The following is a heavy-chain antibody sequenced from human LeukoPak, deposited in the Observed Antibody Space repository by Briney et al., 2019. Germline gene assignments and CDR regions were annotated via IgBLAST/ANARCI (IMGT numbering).Heavy chain of an antibody. J-gene: IGHJ4*02. V-gene: IGHV3-74*01. CDR2: INSDGSST. D-gene: IGHD3-10*01. CDR1: GFSVSSYW. Sequence: SLRPSRAAPGFSVSSYWMDWVCKVPGKGLLWVSRINSDGSSTIYADSVKGRFTISRDNAKNTLYLQMNSLRAEDTAVYYCARGRGSGSSDYWGQGTLVTVSS. CDR3: ARGRGSGSSDY.